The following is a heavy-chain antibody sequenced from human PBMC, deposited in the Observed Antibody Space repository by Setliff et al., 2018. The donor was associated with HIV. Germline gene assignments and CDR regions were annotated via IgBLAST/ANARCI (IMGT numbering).Heavy chain of an antibody. J-gene: IGHJ3*02. D-gene: IGHD3-10*01. V-gene: IGHV4-59*01. CDR3: ARASTHYFGNNKSSWPDAFDI. Sequence: LSLTCTVSSGSISTYYWTWIRQPPGKGLEYIGYIYYTGSTDYNPSLNGRVTISIDMSKSQFSLKLNSVTAADTAVYYCARASTHYFGNNKSSWPDAFDIWGLGTMVTVSS. CDR1: SGSISTYY. CDR2: IYYTGST.